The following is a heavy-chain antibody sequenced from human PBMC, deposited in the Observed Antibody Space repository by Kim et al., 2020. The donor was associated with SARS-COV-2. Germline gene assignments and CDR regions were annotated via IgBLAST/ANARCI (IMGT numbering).Heavy chain of an antibody. Sequence: GGSLRLSCAASGFNLTSYHMDWVRQTPGKGLEWVSYISARSRAIYYADSVKGRFTISRDNAKNSLYLQMDSLRDEDTAVYYCARDGNRGYDMDVWGQGTTVTVSS. V-gene: IGHV3-48*02. CDR3: ARDGNRGYDMDV. J-gene: IGHJ6*02. CDR2: ISARSRAI. CDR1: GFNLTSYH. D-gene: IGHD7-27*01.